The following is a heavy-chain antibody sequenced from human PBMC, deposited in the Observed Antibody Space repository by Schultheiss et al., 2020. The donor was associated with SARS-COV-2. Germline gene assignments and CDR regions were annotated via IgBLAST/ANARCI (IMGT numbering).Heavy chain of an antibody. Sequence: GGSLRLSCTTSGFTFSSCAMSWVRQAPGKGLEWVSSISSSSSYIYYADSVKGRFTISRDNAKNSLYLQMNSLRAEDTAVYYCVVTAIQFDYWGQGTLVTVSS. D-gene: IGHD2-21*02. CDR1: GFTFSSCA. CDR3: VVTAIQFDY. V-gene: IGHV3-21*01. CDR2: ISSSSSYI. J-gene: IGHJ4*02.